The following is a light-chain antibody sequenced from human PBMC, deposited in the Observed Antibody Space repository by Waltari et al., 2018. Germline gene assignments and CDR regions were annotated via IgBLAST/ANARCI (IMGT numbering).Light chain of an antibody. CDR2: EVS. CDR3: CSYAGSYSLV. Sequence: QAALTQPRSVSGSPGQSVTISCTGTSSDLGGYNYVSWYQQHPGTAPKLMNYEVSKRPSGVSDRFSGSKSGNTASLTISGLQTEDEADYYCCSYAGSYSLVFGGGTRLTVL. CDR1: SSDLGGYNY. J-gene: IGLJ2*01. V-gene: IGLV2-11*01.